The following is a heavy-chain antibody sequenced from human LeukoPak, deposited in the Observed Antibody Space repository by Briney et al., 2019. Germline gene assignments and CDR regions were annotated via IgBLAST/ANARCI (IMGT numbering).Heavy chain of an antibody. V-gene: IGHV3-30*04. CDR3: AKTLGGATTFFDY. Sequence: GGSLRLSCAASGFTFSSYAMHWVRQAPGKGLEWVAVISYDGSNKYYADSVKGRFTFSRDNSKNTLYLQMNSLRAEDTAVYFCAKTLGGATTFFDYWGQGTLVTVSS. CDR2: ISYDGSNK. D-gene: IGHD1-26*01. CDR1: GFTFSSYA. J-gene: IGHJ4*02.